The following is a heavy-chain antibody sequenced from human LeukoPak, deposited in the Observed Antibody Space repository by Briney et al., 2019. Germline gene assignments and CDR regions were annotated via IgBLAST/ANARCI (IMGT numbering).Heavy chain of an antibody. Sequence: AGGSLRLSCTASGFTFGEYAMSWFRQAPGKGLEWVSFIRNKVYGGTTEYAASVKGRFTISRDDSKSIAYLQMNSLKTEDTAVYYCATFRFLGNWGQGTMVTVSP. J-gene: IGHJ3*01. CDR1: GFTFGEYA. CDR3: ATFRFLGN. D-gene: IGHD3-3*01. V-gene: IGHV3-49*03. CDR2: IRNKVYGGTT.